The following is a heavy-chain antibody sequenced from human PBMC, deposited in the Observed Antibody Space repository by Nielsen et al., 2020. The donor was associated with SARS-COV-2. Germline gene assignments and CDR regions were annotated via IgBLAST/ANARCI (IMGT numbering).Heavy chain of an antibody. Sequence: WIRQPPGKGLEWVSSISSSSSYIYYADSVKGRFTISRDNAKNSLYLQMNSLRAVDTAVYYCARSSSPVVPAATSGFDYWGQGTLVTVSS. J-gene: IGHJ4*02. CDR2: ISSSSSYI. CDR3: ARSSSPVVPAATSGFDY. D-gene: IGHD2-2*01. V-gene: IGHV3-21*01.